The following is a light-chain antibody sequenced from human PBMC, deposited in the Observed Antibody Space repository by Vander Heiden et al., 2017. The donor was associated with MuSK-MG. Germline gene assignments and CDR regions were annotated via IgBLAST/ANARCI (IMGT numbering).Light chain of an antibody. CDR3: QHDGRLPKT. Sequence: EIVLTQSPGILSSYPGERATLSCRASQTLNSSYIAWYQQRAGQAPRLLIYGGATRATGIPDRFSGSESGTDFTLTVSRLEPEDFAVYFCQHDGRLPKTFGQGTKVEIK. CDR2: GGA. V-gene: IGKV3-20*01. CDR1: QTLNSSY. J-gene: IGKJ1*01.